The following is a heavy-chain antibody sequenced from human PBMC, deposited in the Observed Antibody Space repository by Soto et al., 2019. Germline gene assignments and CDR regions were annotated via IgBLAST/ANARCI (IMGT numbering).Heavy chain of an antibody. CDR1: GDSIRTYY. V-gene: IGHV4-59*01. Sequence: KPSETLSLTCTVSGDSIRTYYWSWIRQPPGKGLEWIGYMYYSGSTNYNPSLKSRVTISVDTSKNQLSLKLSSVTAADTAVYYCARLLTPDNWKRRWFDPWGQGTLGTVSS. D-gene: IGHD1-20*01. CDR3: ARLLTPDNWKRRWFDP. J-gene: IGHJ5*02. CDR2: MYYSGST.